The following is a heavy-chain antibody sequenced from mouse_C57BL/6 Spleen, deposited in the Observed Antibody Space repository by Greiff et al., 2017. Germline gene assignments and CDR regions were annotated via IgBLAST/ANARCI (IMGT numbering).Heavy chain of an antibody. D-gene: IGHD3-2*02. CDR1: GYTFTSYW. Sequence: VQLQQPGAELVKPGASVKMSCTASGYTFTSYWITWVKQRPGQGLEWIGDIYPGSGSTNYNAKFKSKATLTVDPSSSTAYMQLSSLTSEDSAVYYCARGGTAQVHMDYWGQGTSVTVSS. CDR3: ARGGTAQVHMDY. CDR2: IYPGSGST. J-gene: IGHJ4*01. V-gene: IGHV1-55*01.